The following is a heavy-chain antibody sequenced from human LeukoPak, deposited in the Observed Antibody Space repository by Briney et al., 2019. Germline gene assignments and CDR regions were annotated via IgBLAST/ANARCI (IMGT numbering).Heavy chain of an antibody. D-gene: IGHD3-16*01. CDR3: ARGWGLYYFDY. J-gene: IGHJ4*02. V-gene: IGHV4-39*07. Sequence: WVRQPPGKGLEWIGSIYYSGSTYYNPSLKSRVTISVDTSKNQFSLKLSSVTAADTAVYYCARGWGLYYFDYWGQGTLVTVSS. CDR2: IYYSGST.